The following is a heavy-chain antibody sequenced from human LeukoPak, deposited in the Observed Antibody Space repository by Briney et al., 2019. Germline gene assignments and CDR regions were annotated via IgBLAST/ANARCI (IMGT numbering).Heavy chain of an antibody. Sequence: SETLSLTCTVSGGSISSYYWSWIRQPAGKGLEWIGRIYTSGSTNYNPSLKSRVTMSVDTSKNQFSLKLSSVTAADTAVYYCARVGPSITMIVVVTKRYFDLWGRGTLVTVSS. CDR2: IYTSGST. J-gene: IGHJ2*01. CDR3: ARVGPSITMIVVVTKRYFDL. CDR1: GGSISSYY. V-gene: IGHV4-4*07. D-gene: IGHD3-22*01.